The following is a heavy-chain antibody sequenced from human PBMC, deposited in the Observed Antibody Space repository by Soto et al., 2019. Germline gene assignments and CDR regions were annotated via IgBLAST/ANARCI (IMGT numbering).Heavy chain of an antibody. CDR1: GGTFSSYA. J-gene: IGHJ4*02. V-gene: IGHV1-69*13. CDR2: IIPIFGTA. Sequence: SVQVSCKASGGTFSSYAISWVRQAPGQGLEWMGGIIPIFGTANYAQKFQGRVTITAYESTSTAYMELSSLRSEDTAVYYCARDLGHGYNLGSFAYWGQGNLVTV. D-gene: IGHD5-12*01. CDR3: ARDLGHGYNLGSFAY.